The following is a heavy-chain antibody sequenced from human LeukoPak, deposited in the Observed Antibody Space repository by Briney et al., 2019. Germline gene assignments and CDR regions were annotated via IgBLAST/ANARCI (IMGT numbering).Heavy chain of an antibody. Sequence: GGSLTLSCAASGFTFTTYWMSWIRQAPGKGLEWVANINQDGTDKYYVDSVKGRFTFSRDNAQNSLYLQMSSLRVEDTAVYYCVTYSTGLYKGLEFWGQGTQVTVSS. D-gene: IGHD2-8*02. CDR3: VTYSTGLYKGLEF. V-gene: IGHV3-7*03. CDR1: GFTFTTYW. CDR2: INQDGTDK. J-gene: IGHJ4*02.